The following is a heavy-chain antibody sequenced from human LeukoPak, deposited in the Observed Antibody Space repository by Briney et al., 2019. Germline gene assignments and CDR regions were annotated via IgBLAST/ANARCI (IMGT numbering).Heavy chain of an antibody. CDR3: ARETRRGTNFDY. V-gene: IGHV3-48*01. J-gene: IGHJ4*02. CDR1: GFTFSDYS. CDR2: ISSSSSTI. Sequence: GGSLRLSCAASGFTFSDYSMNWVRQAPGPGLEWVSFISSSSSTIYYADSVKGRFTISRDNAQNSVYLQMNSLRAEDTAVYYCARETRRGTNFDYWGQGTQVTVSS.